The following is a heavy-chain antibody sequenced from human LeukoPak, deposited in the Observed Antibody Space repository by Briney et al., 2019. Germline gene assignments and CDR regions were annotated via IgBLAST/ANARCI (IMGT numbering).Heavy chain of an antibody. D-gene: IGHD2/OR15-2a*01. J-gene: IGHJ4*02. CDR1: GFTFSNYG. V-gene: IGHV3-23*01. CDR3: AKDDGNNAKLLLDY. CDR2: ISSSGDST. Sequence: PGGSLRLSCAVSGFTFSNYGMSWVRQAPGKRQEWVSVISSSGDSTYYADSVKGRFTISRDNSKNTLYLQMNGLRAEDTAIYYCAKDDGNNAKLLLDYWGQGTLVTVSS.